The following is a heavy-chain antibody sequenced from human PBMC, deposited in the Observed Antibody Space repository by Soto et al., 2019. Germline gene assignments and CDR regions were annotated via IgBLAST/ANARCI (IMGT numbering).Heavy chain of an antibody. J-gene: IGHJ4*02. Sequence: VQLVESGGGLVKPGGSLRLSCAASGFTFNSYNMHWVRQAPGKGLEWVSSITTTSSNMFYADSVKGRFTISRDNAKNSLYLQMNSLRVEDTAVYYCASQLFDNDRGFWGQGTLVTVSS. CDR3: ASQLFDNDRGF. V-gene: IGHV3-21*01. D-gene: IGHD1-1*01. CDR1: GFTFNSYN. CDR2: ITTTSSNM.